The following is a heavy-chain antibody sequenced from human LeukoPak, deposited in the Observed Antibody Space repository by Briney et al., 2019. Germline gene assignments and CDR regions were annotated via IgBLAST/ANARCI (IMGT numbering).Heavy chain of an antibody. J-gene: IGHJ3*02. CDR3: ARPYDGAFDI. V-gene: IGHV3-30*03. CDR1: GFTLSSYG. D-gene: IGHD3-22*01. CDR2: ISYDGSNK. Sequence: GSLRPSCAASGFTLSSYGMHWVRQAPGKGLEWVAVISYDGSNKYYADSVKGRFTISRDNSKNTLYLQMNSLRDEDTAVYYCARPYDGAFDIWGQGTMVTVSS.